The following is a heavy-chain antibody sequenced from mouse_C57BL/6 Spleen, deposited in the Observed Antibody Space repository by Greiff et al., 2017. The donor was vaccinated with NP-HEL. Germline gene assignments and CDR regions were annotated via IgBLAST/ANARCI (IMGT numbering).Heavy chain of an antibody. CDR3: GGDYYGSGFAY. J-gene: IGHJ3*01. V-gene: IGHV1-82*01. CDR2: IYPGDGDT. Sequence: QVQLQQSGPELVKPGASVKISCKASGYAFSSSWMNWVKQRPGKGLEWIGRIYPGDGDTNYNGKFKGKATLTADKSSSTAYMQLSSLTSEDSAVYFCGGDYYGSGFAYWGRGTLVTVSA. CDR1: GYAFSSSW. D-gene: IGHD1-1*01.